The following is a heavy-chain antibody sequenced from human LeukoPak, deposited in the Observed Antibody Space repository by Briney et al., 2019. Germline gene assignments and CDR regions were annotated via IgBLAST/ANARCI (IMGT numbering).Heavy chain of an antibody. CDR3: ARDRSGYSEYYFDY. V-gene: IGHV4-4*07. Sequence: ETLSLTCTVSGGSTNTYCWSWIRQPAEKGLEWIGRIYTSGSTYYNPSLKSRVTISIDKSKNQFSLSLTSVTAADTAVYYCARDRSGYSEYYFDYWGQGSLVTVSS. CDR2: IYTSGST. CDR1: GGSTNTYC. J-gene: IGHJ4*02. D-gene: IGHD6-25*01.